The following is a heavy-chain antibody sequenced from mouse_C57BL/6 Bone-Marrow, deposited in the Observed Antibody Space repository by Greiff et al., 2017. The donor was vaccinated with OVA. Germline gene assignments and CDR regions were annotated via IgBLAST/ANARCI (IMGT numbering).Heavy chain of an antibody. V-gene: IGHV3-6*01. CDR2: ISYDGSN. Sequence: EVQLKESGPGLVKPSQSLSLTCSVTGYSITSGYYWNWIRQFPGNKLEWMGYISYDGSNNYNPSLKNRISLTRDTSKNQFFLKLNSVTTEDTATYYCARSYYGSSYWFAYWGQGTLVTVSA. J-gene: IGHJ3*01. CDR3: ARSYYGSSYWFAY. CDR1: GYSITSGYY. D-gene: IGHD1-1*01.